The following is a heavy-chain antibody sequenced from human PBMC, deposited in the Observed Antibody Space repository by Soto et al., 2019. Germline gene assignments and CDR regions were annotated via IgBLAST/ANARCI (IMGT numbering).Heavy chain of an antibody. CDR2: ISGSGGST. V-gene: IGHV3-23*01. CDR1: GFTFSSYA. J-gene: IGHJ4*02. Sequence: PGGSLRLSCAASGFTFSSYAMSWVRQAPGKGLEWVSAISGSGGSTYYADSVKGRFTISRDNSKNTLYLQMNSLRAEDTAVYYCAKDPPGQGLLWFGIGNYSDYWGQGTLVTVSS. CDR3: AKDPPGQGLLWFGIGNYSDY. D-gene: IGHD3-10*01.